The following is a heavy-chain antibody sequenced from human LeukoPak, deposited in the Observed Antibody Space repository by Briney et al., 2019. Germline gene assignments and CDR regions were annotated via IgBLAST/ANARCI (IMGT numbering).Heavy chain of an antibody. CDR3: AREELGSSLGFDP. J-gene: IGHJ5*02. V-gene: IGHV3-21*01. CDR2: ISSSSSYI. D-gene: IGHD3-16*01. CDR1: GFTFSSYS. Sequence: GGSLRLSCAASGFTFSSYSMDWVRQAPGKGLEWVSSISSSSSYIYYADSVKGRFTISRDNAKNSLYLQMNSLRAEGTAVYYCAREELGSSLGFDPWGQGTLVTVSS.